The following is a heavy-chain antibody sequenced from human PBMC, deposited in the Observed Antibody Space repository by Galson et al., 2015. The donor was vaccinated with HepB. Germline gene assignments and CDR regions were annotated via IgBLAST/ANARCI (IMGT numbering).Heavy chain of an antibody. CDR1: GFTVSSNY. CDR3: ARATDGAYGSGRYYFDY. D-gene: IGHD3-10*01. Sequence: SLRLSCAASGFTVSSNYMSWVRQAPGKGLEWVSVIYSGCSTYYADSVKGRFTISRDSSENTLYPRMNSLRAEDTAVYYCARATDGAYGSGRYYFDYWGQGTLVTVSS. J-gene: IGHJ4*02. V-gene: IGHV3-66*01. CDR2: IYSGCST.